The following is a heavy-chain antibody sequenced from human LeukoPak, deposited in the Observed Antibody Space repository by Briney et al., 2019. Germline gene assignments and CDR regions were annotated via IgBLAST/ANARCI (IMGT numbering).Heavy chain of an antibody. CDR1: GFTFSSYA. D-gene: IGHD5-24*01. CDR2: IPASGGST. CDR3: ARINRGDVYNCFDY. Sequence: GGSLRLSCAAPGFTFSSYAMTWVRQAPGKGLEWVSIIPASGGSTYYADSVKGRFTISRDNSKNTLYLQVNSLRAEDTAVYYCARINRGDVYNCFDYWGQGTLVTVSS. J-gene: IGHJ4*02. V-gene: IGHV3-23*01.